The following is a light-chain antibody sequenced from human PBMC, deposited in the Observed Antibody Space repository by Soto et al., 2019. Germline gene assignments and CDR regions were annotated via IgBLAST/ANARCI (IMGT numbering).Light chain of an antibody. CDR1: SSDVGGYNY. CDR3: CSYTSSSTFV. J-gene: IGLJ1*01. V-gene: IGLV2-14*01. CDR2: DVS. Sequence: VLNQPASVSGSPGQSITISCTGTSSDVGGYNYVSWYQQHPGKAPKLMIYDVSNRPSGVSNRFSGSESGNTASLTISGLQAEDEADYYCCSYTSSSTFVSGSGTKVTVL.